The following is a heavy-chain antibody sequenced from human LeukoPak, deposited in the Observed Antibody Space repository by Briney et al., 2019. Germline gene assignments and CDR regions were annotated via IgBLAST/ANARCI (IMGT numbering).Heavy chain of an antibody. CDR3: AKDTEWLSTLDAFDI. Sequence: PGTSLRLSCAASGFTFSSYAMSWVRQAPGKGLEWVSAISGSGGSTYYADSVKGRFTISRDNSKNTLYLQMNSLRAEDTAVYYCAKDTEWLSTLDAFDIWGQGTMVTVSS. V-gene: IGHV3-23*01. CDR1: GFTFSSYA. J-gene: IGHJ3*02. D-gene: IGHD3-3*01. CDR2: ISGSGGST.